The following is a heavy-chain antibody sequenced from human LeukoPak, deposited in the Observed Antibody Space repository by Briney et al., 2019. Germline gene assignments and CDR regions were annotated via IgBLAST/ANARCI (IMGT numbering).Heavy chain of an antibody. CDR3: ATDLTAVAATY. Sequence: VASVKVSCTFSGYTLTEFSMHWVRRAPGKGLEWIGGFDPEDGEAIYAQKFQGRVTMTEDISTDTSYMGLSSLRSEDTAMYYCATDLTAVAATYWGQGTLVTVSS. V-gene: IGHV1-24*01. J-gene: IGHJ4*02. CDR2: FDPEDGEA. D-gene: IGHD6-19*01. CDR1: GYTLTEFS.